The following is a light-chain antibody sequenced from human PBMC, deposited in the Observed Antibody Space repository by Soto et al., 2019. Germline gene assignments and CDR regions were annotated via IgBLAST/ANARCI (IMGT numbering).Light chain of an antibody. Sequence: DVVMTQSPLSLPVTLGQPASISCSSSQSVVYRDGNTHLSWFHQRPGQPPRLLIYKVSNRDFGVTDRFSGSGAGTYFTLQISRVEAADVGVYYCMQGTPWPPVTFGQGTKVEI. V-gene: IGKV2-30*01. J-gene: IGKJ1*01. CDR1: QSVVYRDGNTH. CDR2: KVS. CDR3: MQGTPWPPVT.